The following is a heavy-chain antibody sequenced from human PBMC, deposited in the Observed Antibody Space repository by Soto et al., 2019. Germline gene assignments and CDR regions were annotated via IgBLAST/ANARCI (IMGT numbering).Heavy chain of an antibody. CDR1: GFTFSSYS. Sequence: EVQLVESGGGLVKPGGSLSLSCAASGFTFSSYSMNWVRQAPGKGLEWVSSISSSSSYIYYADSVKGRFTISRDNAKNSLYLQMSSLRAEDTAVYYCARGEAAADYYYYYGMDVWGQGTTVTVSS. CDR2: ISSSSSYI. D-gene: IGHD6-25*01. J-gene: IGHJ6*02. V-gene: IGHV3-21*01. CDR3: ARGEAAADYYYYYGMDV.